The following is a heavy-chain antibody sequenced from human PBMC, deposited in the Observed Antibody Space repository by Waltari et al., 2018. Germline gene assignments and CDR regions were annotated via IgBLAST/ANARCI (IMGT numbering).Heavy chain of an antibody. D-gene: IGHD6-19*01. V-gene: IGHV4-59*01. CDR1: GGSISSYY. Sequence: QVQLQESGPGLVKPSETLSLTCTVSGGSISSYYWSWIRQAPGKGLEWIGTFSNSGTTNYNPSLESRFTISVDTSKNQISLKVNSMTAADTAVYYCAGGGQWLAFDYWDQGILVTVSS. CDR2: FSNSGTT. J-gene: IGHJ4*02. CDR3: AGGGQWLAFDY.